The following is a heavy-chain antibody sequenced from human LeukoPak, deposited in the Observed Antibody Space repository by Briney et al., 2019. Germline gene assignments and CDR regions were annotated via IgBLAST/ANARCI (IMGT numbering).Heavy chain of an antibody. CDR3: ARAVAGGWNAEYFQH. Sequence: GGSLRLSCAASGFTVSSNYMSWVRQAPGKGLEWVSVIYSGGSTYYADSVKGRFTISRDNSKNTLYLQMNSLRAEDTAVYYCARAVAGGWNAEYFQHWGQGTLVTVSS. CDR1: GFTVSSNY. J-gene: IGHJ1*01. CDR2: IYSGGST. D-gene: IGHD6-19*01. V-gene: IGHV3-53*01.